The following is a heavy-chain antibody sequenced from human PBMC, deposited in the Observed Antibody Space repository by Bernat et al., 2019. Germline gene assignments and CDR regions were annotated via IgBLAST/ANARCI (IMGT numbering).Heavy chain of an antibody. CDR1: GFTFSSYD. CDR3: AKGAGVDYEMV. Sequence: EVQLLESGGGLVQPGGSLRLSCAASGFTFSSYDMNWVRQAPGKGLEWVSAIGGSDGITYYADSVKGRFTISRDNPKNTLSLQMNSLRAEDTAKYYCAKGAGVDYEMVWGQGTTVTVSS. D-gene: IGHD4-17*01. V-gene: IGHV3-23*01. J-gene: IGHJ6*02. CDR2: IGGSDGIT.